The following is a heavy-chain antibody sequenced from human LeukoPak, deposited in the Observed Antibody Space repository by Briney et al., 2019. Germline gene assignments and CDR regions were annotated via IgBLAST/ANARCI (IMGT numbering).Heavy chain of an antibody. V-gene: IGHV1-2*02. Sequence: ASVKVSCKASGYTFTGYYIHWVRQAPGQGLEWMGWINPNSGGTDYAQKFQGRVTMTRDTSINTAYMQLSRLRSDDTAVYYCARDWRGYYYYMDVWGEGTTVTISS. CDR1: GYTFTGYY. D-gene: IGHD3-10*01. CDR3: ARDWRGYYYYMDV. J-gene: IGHJ6*03. CDR2: INPNSGGT.